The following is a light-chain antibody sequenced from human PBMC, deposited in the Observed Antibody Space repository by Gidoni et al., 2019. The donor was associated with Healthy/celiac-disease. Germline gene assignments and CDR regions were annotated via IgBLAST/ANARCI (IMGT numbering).Light chain of an antibody. CDR3: QQYNNWPPYT. Sequence: EIVMTQSPATLSVSPGERATLSCRASQSVSSNLAWYQQKPGQAPRLLIYCASTRATGIPARFSGSGSGTEFTLTISILQSEDFAVYYCQQYNNWPPYTFGQGTKLEIK. CDR2: CAS. V-gene: IGKV3-15*01. J-gene: IGKJ2*01. CDR1: QSVSSN.